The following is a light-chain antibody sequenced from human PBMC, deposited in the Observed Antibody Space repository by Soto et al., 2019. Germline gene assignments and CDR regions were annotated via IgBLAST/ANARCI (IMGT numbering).Light chain of an antibody. CDR1: RSDVGGYNY. Sequence: HSALTQPTSVSGSPGQPITISCTGTRSDVGGYNYVSWYQQHPGKAPKLMIYDVSNRPSGVSNRFSGSKSGNTASLTISGLQAEDEADYYCSSYTSSSTLYVFGTGT. CDR2: DVS. V-gene: IGLV2-14*01. J-gene: IGLJ1*01. CDR3: SSYTSSSTLYV.